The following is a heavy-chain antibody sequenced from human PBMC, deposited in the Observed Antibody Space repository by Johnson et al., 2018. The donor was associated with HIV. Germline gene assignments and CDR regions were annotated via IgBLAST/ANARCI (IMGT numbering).Heavy chain of an antibody. CDR2: MSGSGGST. V-gene: IGHV3-23*04. CDR3: AKVYSVGATLLAAFDI. D-gene: IGHD1-26*01. CDR1: GFTFSSYA. Sequence: MHLVESGGGLVQPGGSLRLSCAASGFTFSSYAMSWVRQAPGKGLEWVSGMSGSGGSTSYADSVKGRFTSSRDNSKNTLYLQMNSLRVEDTAVYYCAKVYSVGATLLAAFDIWGQGTMVTVSS. J-gene: IGHJ3*02.